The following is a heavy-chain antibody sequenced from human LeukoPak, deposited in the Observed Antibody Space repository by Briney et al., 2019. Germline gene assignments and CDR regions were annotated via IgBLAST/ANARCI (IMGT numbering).Heavy chain of an antibody. V-gene: IGHV3-48*02. CDR1: GFTFSSYS. D-gene: IGHD3-22*01. J-gene: IGHJ4*02. CDR3: ARLEGYYDG. Sequence: GGSLRLSCAASGFTFSSYSMSWVRQAPGKGLEWVSYISSSSSPIYYADSVKGRFTISRDNAKNSLYLLMNSLRDEDTAVYYCARLEGYYDGWGQGTLVTVSS. CDR2: ISSSSSPI.